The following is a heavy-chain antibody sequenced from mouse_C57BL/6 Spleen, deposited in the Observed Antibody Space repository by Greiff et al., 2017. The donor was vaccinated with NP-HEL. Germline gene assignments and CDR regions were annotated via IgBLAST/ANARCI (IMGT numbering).Heavy chain of an antibody. J-gene: IGHJ4*01. V-gene: IGHV1-64*01. CDR2: IHPNSGST. D-gene: IGHD2-3*01. CDR3: ASYDGYYDDYAMDY. Sequence: VQLQQSGAELVKPGASVKLSCKASGYTFTSYWMHWVRQRPGQGLEWIGMIHPNSGSTNYTEKFKSKATLTVDKSSSTAYMQLSSLTSEDSAVYYCASYDGYYDDYAMDYWGQGTSVTVSS. CDR1: GYTFTSYW.